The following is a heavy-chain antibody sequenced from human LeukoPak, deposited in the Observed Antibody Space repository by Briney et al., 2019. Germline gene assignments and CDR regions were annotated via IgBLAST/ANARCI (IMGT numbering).Heavy chain of an antibody. D-gene: IGHD2-15*01. CDR3: AGGELDIVVVVAASIRLDY. V-gene: IGHV4-34*01. CDR2: INHSGST. CDR1: GGSFSGYY. J-gene: IGHJ4*02. Sequence: SETLSLTCAVYGGSFSGYYWSWIRQPPGKGLEWIGEINHSGSTNYNPSLKSRVTISVDTSKNQFSLKLSSVTAADTAVYYCAGGELDIVVVVAASIRLDYWGQGTLVTVSS.